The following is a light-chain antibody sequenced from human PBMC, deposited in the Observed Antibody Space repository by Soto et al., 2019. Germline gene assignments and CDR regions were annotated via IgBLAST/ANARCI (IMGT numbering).Light chain of an antibody. V-gene: IGLV2-14*01. J-gene: IGLJ1*01. CDR1: SSDVGNYIF. CDR3: VSYTTSASYV. CDR2: DIN. Sequence: QSALTHPASASGSPGQSITISCTGTSSDVGNYIFVSWYRQHPGKAPKLMIYDINNRPSGVSNRFSGSKSGNTASLTISGLQAEDEADYYCVSYTTSASYVFGTGTKV.